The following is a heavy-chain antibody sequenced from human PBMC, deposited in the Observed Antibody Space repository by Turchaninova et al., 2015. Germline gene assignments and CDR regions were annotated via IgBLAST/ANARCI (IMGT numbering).Heavy chain of an antibody. CDR3: ARGYSEKVDL. Sequence: DVQVVESGGDLVQPGGSLRVSCVASGFAFSGHWMHWVRQAPGKGLVWVSRINGDGPYTSYAGSVAGRFTISRDNAKSTLYLQMNSLRVEDTAVYYCARGYSEKVDLWGQGTLVTVSS. J-gene: IGHJ5*02. V-gene: IGHV3-74*01. CDR2: INGDGPYT. D-gene: IGHD4-11*01. CDR1: GFAFSGHW.